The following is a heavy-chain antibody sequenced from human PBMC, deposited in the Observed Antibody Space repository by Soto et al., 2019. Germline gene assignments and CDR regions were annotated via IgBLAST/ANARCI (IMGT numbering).Heavy chain of an antibody. J-gene: IGHJ4*02. CDR2: INHSGGT. V-gene: IGHV4-34*01. CDR3: ARTYSSSWSPFVY. D-gene: IGHD6-13*01. CDR1: GGSFSGYY. Sequence: SETLSLTCAVYGGSFSGYYWSWIRQPPGKGLEWIGEINHSGGTNYNPSLKSRVTISVDTSKNQFSLKLSSVTAADAAVYYCARTYSSSWSPFVYWGQGTVVTAAS.